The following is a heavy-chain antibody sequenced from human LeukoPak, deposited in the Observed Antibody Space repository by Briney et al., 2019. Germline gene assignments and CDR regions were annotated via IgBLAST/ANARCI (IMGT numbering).Heavy chain of an antibody. CDR3: ARVGKDERLEYYFDY. D-gene: IGHD5-24*01. Sequence: ASVKVSCKASGYTFTGYYMHWVRQAPGQGFEWMGWINPNSGGTNYAQKFQGRVTMTRDTSISTAYMELSRLRSDDTAVYYCARVGKDERLEYYFDYRGQGTLVTVSS. J-gene: IGHJ4*02. CDR1: GYTFTGYY. CDR2: INPNSGGT. V-gene: IGHV1-2*02.